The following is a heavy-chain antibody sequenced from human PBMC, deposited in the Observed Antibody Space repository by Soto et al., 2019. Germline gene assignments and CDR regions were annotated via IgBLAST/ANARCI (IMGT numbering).Heavy chain of an antibody. CDR2: IDPSDSYT. J-gene: IGHJ6*02. D-gene: IGHD2-2*01. Sequence: PGESLKISCKGSGYSFTSYWISWVRQMPGKGLEWMGRIDPSDSYTNYSPSFQGHVTISADKSISTAYLQWSSLKASDTAMYYCARHGIVVVPAAGMDVWGQGTTVTVS. CDR1: GYSFTSYW. V-gene: IGHV5-10-1*01. CDR3: ARHGIVVVPAAGMDV.